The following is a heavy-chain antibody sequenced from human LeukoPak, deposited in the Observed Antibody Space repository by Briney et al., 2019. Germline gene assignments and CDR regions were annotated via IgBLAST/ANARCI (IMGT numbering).Heavy chain of an antibody. CDR2: ISSSGSTI. D-gene: IGHD3-10*01. CDR1: GFTFSDYY. J-gene: IGHJ4*02. V-gene: IGHV3-11*01. Sequence: LXLSCAAPGFTFSDYYMSWIRQAPGKXLEWVSYISSSGSTIYYADSVKGRFTISRDNAKNSLYLQMNSLRAEDTAVYYCARDYGPGELLWGSYFDYWGQGTLVTVSS. CDR3: ARDYGPGELLWGSYFDY.